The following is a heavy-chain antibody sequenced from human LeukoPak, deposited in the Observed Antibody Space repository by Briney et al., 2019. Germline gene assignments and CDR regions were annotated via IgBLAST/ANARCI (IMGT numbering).Heavy chain of an antibody. CDR3: TRGSHSDDSSDFDN. D-gene: IGHD3-22*01. J-gene: IGHJ4*02. V-gene: IGHV3-15*01. CDR1: GFTFTNAW. CDR2: IFSRAAGGTT. Sequence: GGSLRLSCAASGFTFTNAWMNWVRQAPGKGLEWVGRIFSRAAGGTTEYTASAKHRLTISRDDSINMLFLQMNSLSTEDTAVYYCTRGSHSDDSSDFDNWGQGTLVSVSS.